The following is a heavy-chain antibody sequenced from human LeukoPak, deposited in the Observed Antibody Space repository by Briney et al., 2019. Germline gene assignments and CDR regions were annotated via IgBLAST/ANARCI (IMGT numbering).Heavy chain of an antibody. Sequence: PGRSLRLSCAASGFTFTSYAMHWVRQAPGQRLEWMGWINAGNGNTKYSQKFQGRVTITRDTSASTAYMELSSLRSEDTAVYYCARAPYYYDSSGYYFDYWGQGTLVTVSS. V-gene: IGHV1-3*01. CDR2: INAGNGNT. J-gene: IGHJ4*02. D-gene: IGHD3-22*01. CDR3: ARAPYYYDSSGYYFDY. CDR1: GFTFTSYA.